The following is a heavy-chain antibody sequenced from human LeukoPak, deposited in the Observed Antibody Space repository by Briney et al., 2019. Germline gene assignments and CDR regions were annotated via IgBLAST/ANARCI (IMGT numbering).Heavy chain of an antibody. J-gene: IGHJ5*02. CDR1: GFIVSSNY. CDR2: IYSGGST. V-gene: IGHV3-53*01. Sequence: GGSLRLSCAASGFIVSSNYMSWVRQAPGKGLEWVSIIYSGGSTYYADSVKGRFTISRDNAKNTVYLQMNSLRAEDTAVYYCVRAGRIAVAGHNWFDPWGQGTLVTVSS. D-gene: IGHD6-19*01. CDR3: VRAGRIAVAGHNWFDP.